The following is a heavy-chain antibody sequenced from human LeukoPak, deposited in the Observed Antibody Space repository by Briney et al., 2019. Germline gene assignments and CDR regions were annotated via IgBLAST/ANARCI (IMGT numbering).Heavy chain of an antibody. D-gene: IGHD3-10*01. CDR1: EFTFSNYW. Sequence: PGGSLRLSCAASEFTFSNYWMYCVRQAPERGLEWVSVLYRGGSTYYADSVKGRFTISRDNSKNTLYLQMNSLRAEDTAVYYCAREGTYGPRTLENWGQGTLVTVSS. J-gene: IGHJ4*02. V-gene: IGHV3-53*01. CDR3: AREGTYGPRTLEN. CDR2: LYRGGST.